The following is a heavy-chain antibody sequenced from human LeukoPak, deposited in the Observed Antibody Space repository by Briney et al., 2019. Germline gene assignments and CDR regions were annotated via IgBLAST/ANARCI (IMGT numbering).Heavy chain of an antibody. CDR3: ARDWGDSSGYLLDY. CDR2: VNSDGSNT. J-gene: IGHJ4*02. CDR1: GFTFSSYW. Sequence: GSLRLSCAASGFTFSSYWMHWVRPAPGKGLEWVSRVNSDGSNTTYADSVKGRFTISRDNAKNTLHLQMNSLRAEDTAVYYCARDWGDSSGYLLDYWGQGTLVTVSS. D-gene: IGHD3-22*01. V-gene: IGHV3-74*01.